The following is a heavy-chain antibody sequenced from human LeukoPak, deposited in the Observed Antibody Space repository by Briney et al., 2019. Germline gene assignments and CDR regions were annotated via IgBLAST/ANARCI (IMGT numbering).Heavy chain of an antibody. CDR3: ARHYQSGVDYFDY. CDR2: INHSGST. V-gene: IGHV4-34*01. CDR1: GGSFSGYY. Sequence: PSETLSLTCAVYGGSFSGYYWSWIRQPPGKGLEWIGEINHSGSTNYNPSLKSRVTISVDTSKNQFSLKLSSVTAADTAVYYCARHYQSGVDYFDYWGQGTLVTVSS. J-gene: IGHJ4*02. D-gene: IGHD3-10*01.